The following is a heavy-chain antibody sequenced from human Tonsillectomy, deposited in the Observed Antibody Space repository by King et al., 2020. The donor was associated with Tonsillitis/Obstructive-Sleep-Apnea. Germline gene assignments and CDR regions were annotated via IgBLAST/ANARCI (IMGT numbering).Heavy chain of an antibody. CDR3: ARGKAQLETYYYYGMDV. CDR2: IYYSGST. V-gene: IGHV4-59*01. Sequence: VQLQESGPGLVKPSETLSLTCTVSGGSISSYYWSWIRPPPGKGLEWIGYIYYSGSTNYNPSLKSRVTISVDTSKNQFSLKLSSVTAADTAVYYCARGKAQLETYYYYGMDVWGQGTTVTVSS. D-gene: IGHD6-6*01. J-gene: IGHJ6*02. CDR1: GGSISSYY.